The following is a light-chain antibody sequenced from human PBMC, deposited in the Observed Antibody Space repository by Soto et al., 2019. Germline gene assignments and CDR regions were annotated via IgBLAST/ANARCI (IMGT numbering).Light chain of an antibody. CDR3: RSNTSNNTLGLF. V-gene: IGLV2-14*03. CDR1: SSDVGVYNY. Sequence: QSALTQPASVSGSPGQSITISCTGTSSDVGVYNYVSWYQRHPGKAPKVMIYDVSNRPSGVSNRFSGSKSGNTASLTISGLQAEDEPDFYWRSNTSNNTLGLFFGTGTKLTVL. J-gene: IGLJ1*01. CDR2: DVS.